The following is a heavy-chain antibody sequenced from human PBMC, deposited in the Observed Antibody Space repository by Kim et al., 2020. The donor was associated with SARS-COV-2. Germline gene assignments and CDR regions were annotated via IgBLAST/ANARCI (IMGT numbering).Heavy chain of an antibody. V-gene: IGHV4-4*02. CDR1: GGSISSSNW. CDR3: ARLDRSTFVVVVDWYF. Sequence: SETLSLTCAVSGGSISSSNWLCRVRQPPGKGLEWIGEIYHSGSTNYNPSLTSRVTISVDKSKNQFSVKLSSMTAADTAAYYCARLDRSTFVVVVDWYF. D-gene: IGHD3-3*01. J-gene: IGHJ2*01. CDR2: IYHSGST.